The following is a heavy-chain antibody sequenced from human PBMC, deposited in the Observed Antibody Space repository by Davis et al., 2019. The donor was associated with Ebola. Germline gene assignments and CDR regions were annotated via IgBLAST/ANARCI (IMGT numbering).Heavy chain of an antibody. CDR1: EFTVSSNY. V-gene: IGHV3-53*01. D-gene: IGHD1-1*01. Sequence: PGGSLRLSCAASEFTVSSNYMMWVRQAPGRGLEWVSLIYSDATTHYADSVKGRFTISRDNSKNMLYLQMDSLRIEDTAQYFCAGDPNWESGSWGQGTPVSVSS. CDR3: AGDPNWESGS. CDR2: IYSDATT. J-gene: IGHJ5*02.